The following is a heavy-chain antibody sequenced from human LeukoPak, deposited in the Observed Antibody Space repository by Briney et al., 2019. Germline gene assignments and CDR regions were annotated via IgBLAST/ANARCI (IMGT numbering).Heavy chain of an antibody. V-gene: IGHV4-59*08. CDR2: IYYSGST. CDR1: GGSISSYY. CDR3: ARRDDYEGGFDY. J-gene: IGHJ4*02. Sequence: PSETLSLTCTVSGGSISSYYWSWIRQPPGKGLEWIGYIYYSGSTNYNPSLKSRVTISVDTSKNQFSLKLSSVTAADTAVYYCARRDDYEGGFDYWGQGTLVTVSS. D-gene: IGHD5-24*01.